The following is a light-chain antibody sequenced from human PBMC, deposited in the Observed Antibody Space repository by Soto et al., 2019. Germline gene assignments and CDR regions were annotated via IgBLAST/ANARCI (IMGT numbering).Light chain of an antibody. CDR1: SGHSSYA. V-gene: IGLV4-69*01. CDR3: PTWGTGLVV. Sequence: QSVLTQSPSASASLGASVKLTCTLSSGHSSYAIAWHQQQAEKGPRYLMKLKRDGSHSKGDGIPDRFSGSSSGAERCLTTSSLRCEEGEGYGCPTWGTGLVVFGGGTKLSVL. CDR2: LKRDGSH. J-gene: IGLJ2*01.